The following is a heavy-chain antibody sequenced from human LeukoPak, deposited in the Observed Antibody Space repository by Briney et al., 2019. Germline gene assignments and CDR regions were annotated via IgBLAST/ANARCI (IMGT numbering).Heavy chain of an antibody. Sequence: ASVKVSCKASGYTFTSYDINWVRQATGQGLEWMGWMNPNSGNTGYAQKFQGRVTMTRNTSISTAYMELSSLRSEDTAVYYCARRRGYSYGLGYWGQGTLVTVSS. CDR1: GYTFTSYD. CDR3: ARRRGYSYGLGY. D-gene: IGHD5-18*01. V-gene: IGHV1-8*01. CDR2: MNPNSGNT. J-gene: IGHJ4*02.